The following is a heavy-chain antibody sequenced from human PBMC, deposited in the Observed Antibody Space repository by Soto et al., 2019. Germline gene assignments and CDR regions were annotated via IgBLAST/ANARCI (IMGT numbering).Heavy chain of an antibody. CDR3: ARDDVPYDILTGYPSGH. D-gene: IGHD3-9*01. J-gene: IGHJ4*02. V-gene: IGHV1-69*05. CDR2: IIPIFGTA. CDR1: GGTFSSYA. Sequence: ASVKVSCKASGGTFSSYAISWVRQAPGQGLEWMGGIIPIFGTANYAQKLQGRVTMTTDTSTSTAYMELRSLRSDDTAVYYCARDDVPYDILTGYPSGHWGQGTLVTVSS.